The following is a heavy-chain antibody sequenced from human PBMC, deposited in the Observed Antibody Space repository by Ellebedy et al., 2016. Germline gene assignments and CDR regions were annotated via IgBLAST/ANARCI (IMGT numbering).Heavy chain of an antibody. J-gene: IGHJ4*02. D-gene: IGHD1-26*01. CDR2: ISYDGTKK. V-gene: IGHV3-30*03. CDR1: GFTFSSNG. Sequence: GGSLRLSXAASGFTFSSNGMHWVRQAPGKGLEWVAVISYDGTKKYYADSVKGRFTISRDNAKNSLYLQVNSLRTEDTAVYYCVRDGGPLSQWELRGEWGQGTLVTVSS. CDR3: VRDGGPLSQWELRGE.